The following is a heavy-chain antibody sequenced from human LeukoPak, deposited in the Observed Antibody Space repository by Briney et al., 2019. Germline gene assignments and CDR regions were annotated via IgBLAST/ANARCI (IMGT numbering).Heavy chain of an antibody. CDR2: INHSGST. J-gene: IGHJ6*02. D-gene: IGHD3-10*01. V-gene: IGHV4-34*01. CDR1: GGSFSGYY. CDR3: GRHPYGSGSYAPSYYYYGMDV. Sequence: SETLSLTCAVYGGSFSGYYWSWIRQPPGKGLEWIGEINHSGSTNYNPSLKSRVTISVDTSKNQFSLKLSSVTAADTAVYYCGRHPYGSGSYAPSYYYYGMDVGGQGPTVTFSS.